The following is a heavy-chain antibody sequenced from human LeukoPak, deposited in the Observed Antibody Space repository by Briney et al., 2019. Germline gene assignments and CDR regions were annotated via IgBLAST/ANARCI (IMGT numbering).Heavy chain of an antibody. CDR2: IRSKADNYAT. Sequence: GGSLRLSCAASGFTFSGSPMHWVRQASGKGLEWVGRIRSKADNYATVYAASVKGRLTISRDDSKNTAYLQMNSLKTEDTAVYYCTILWFRDLGTDYWGQGTLVTVSS. D-gene: IGHD3-10*01. J-gene: IGHJ4*02. V-gene: IGHV3-73*01. CDR1: GFTFSGSP. CDR3: TILWFRDLGTDY.